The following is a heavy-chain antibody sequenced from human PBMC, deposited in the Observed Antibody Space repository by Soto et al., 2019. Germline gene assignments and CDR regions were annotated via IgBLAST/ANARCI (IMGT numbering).Heavy chain of an antibody. D-gene: IGHD3-10*01. CDR3: ARRGPLQYLDY. CDR1: GDSVSSNSAT. V-gene: IGHV6-1*01. Sequence: SQTLSLTCAISGDSVSSNSATWNWVRQSPSRGLEWLGRTYYRSKWYNDYAESVKSRITIDPDTSKNQFSLQLRSVTPEDTAVYYCARRGPLQYLDYWGREPWSPSPQ. J-gene: IGHJ4*02. CDR2: TYYRSKWYN.